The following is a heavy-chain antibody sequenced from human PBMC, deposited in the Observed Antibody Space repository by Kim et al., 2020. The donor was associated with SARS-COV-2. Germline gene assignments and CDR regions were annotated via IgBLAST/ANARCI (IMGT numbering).Heavy chain of an antibody. CDR3: AGSRAAH. V-gene: IGHV1-2*02. J-gene: IGHJ4*02. CDR1: EYPFNVFS. CDR2: ISPNTGAT. D-gene: IGHD2-15*01. Sequence: ASVKVSCKISEYPFNVFSLHWVRQAPGQGLECMGWISPNTGATRYAQKFRDRVTMTWDASWDTSINIAYLDLTNLRPDDTAIYYCAGSRAAHWGQGTLVTVSS.